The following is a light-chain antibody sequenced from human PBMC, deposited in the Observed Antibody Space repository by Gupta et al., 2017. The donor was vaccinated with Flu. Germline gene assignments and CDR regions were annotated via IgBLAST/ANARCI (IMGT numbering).Light chain of an antibody. V-gene: IGLV3-21*02. CDR2: DDT. CDR3: QMWDCSSDQGV. Sequence: SYVVTQPPSVSVAPGQTARITWGGNNIGGKTVHWYQQKPGQAPVVAVYDDTARAQGLPDRFSGSNSGNTATLTISRVEAGDEADYYCQMWDCSSDQGVFVGGTKLTVL. J-gene: IGLJ3*02. CDR1: NIGGKT.